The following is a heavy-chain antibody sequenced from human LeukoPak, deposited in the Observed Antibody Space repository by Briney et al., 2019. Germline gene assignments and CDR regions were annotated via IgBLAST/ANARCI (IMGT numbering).Heavy chain of an antibody. CDR2: INHSGST. V-gene: IGHV4-34*01. CDR3: ARVSSVVGIAVAVDGGFDY. Sequence: SETLSLTCVVYGGSFSGYYWGWIRQPPGKGLEWIGEINHSGSTNYNPSLKSRVTISVDTSKNQFSLKLSSVTAADTAVYYCARVSSVVGIAVAVDGGFDYWGQGTLVTVSS. CDR1: GGSFSGYY. D-gene: IGHD6-19*01. J-gene: IGHJ4*02.